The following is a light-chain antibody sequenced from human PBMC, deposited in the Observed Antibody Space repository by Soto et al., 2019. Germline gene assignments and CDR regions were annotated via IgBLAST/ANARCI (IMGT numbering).Light chain of an antibody. CDR3: QHLNTYPIT. J-gene: IGKJ5*01. Sequence: MQLTQSPPSLSASVGDRVTISCRASQGISTYLAWYQQKPGKAPKLLIYAATALRGGVPSRFSGSGSGTDFTLTISSLQPEEFATYYCQHLNTYPITFGQGTRLEIK. V-gene: IGKV1-9*01. CDR1: QGISTY. CDR2: AAT.